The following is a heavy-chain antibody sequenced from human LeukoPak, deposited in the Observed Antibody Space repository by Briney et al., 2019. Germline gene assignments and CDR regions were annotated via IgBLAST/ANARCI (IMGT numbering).Heavy chain of an antibody. J-gene: IGHJ5*02. CDR2: ISSSRSYI. D-gene: IGHD6-13*01. V-gene: IGHV3-21*01. CDR3: ARNPAPWEQQLGKFWFDP. Sequence: GGSLRLSRAAPGFTFSSYSMNWVRQAPGKGLEWVSSISSSRSYIYYAHSVKGRFTISRDNAKNSLYLQMNRLRAEDTAVYYCARNPAPWEQQLGKFWFDPWGQGTLVTVSS. CDR1: GFTFSSYS.